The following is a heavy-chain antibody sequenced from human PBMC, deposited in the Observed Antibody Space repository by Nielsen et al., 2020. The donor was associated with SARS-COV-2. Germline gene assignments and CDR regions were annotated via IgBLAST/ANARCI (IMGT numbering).Heavy chain of an antibody. Sequence: ASVKVSCKASGYTFTSYAMHWVRQAPGQRLEWMGWINAGNGNTKYSQKFQGRVTITRDTSASTAYMELSSLRSEDTAVYYCAREGLGEYRHCSSTSCYNYGMGVWGQGTTVTVSS. CDR1: GYTFTSYA. D-gene: IGHD2-2*01. V-gene: IGHV1-3*01. J-gene: IGHJ6*02. CDR2: INAGNGNT. CDR3: AREGLGEYRHCSSTSCYNYGMGV.